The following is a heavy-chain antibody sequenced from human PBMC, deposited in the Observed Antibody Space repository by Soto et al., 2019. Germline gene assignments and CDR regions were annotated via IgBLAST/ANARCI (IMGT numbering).Heavy chain of an antibody. J-gene: IGHJ4*02. CDR2: IFWNDER. V-gene: IGHV2-26*01. D-gene: IGHD1-26*01. CDR3: ARALREGLPIYYFDS. CDR1: GFSLSKARMG. Sequence: QVTLKESGPVLVKPTETLTLTCTVSGFSLSKARMGVSWIRQPPGKALEWLAHIFWNDERSYNTSLKSRLTIPRDTSKSPVGLTMTNVDPVDTGTYFCARALREGLPIYYFDSWGQGTLVTVSS.